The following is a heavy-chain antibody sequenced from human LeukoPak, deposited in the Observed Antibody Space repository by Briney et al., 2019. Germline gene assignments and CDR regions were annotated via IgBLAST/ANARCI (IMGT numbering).Heavy chain of an antibody. CDR2: ISYDGSNE. J-gene: IGHJ4*02. CDR1: GFTFSSYV. Sequence: GGSLRLSCAASGFTFSSYVMHWVRQAPGKGLEWVAIISYDGSNEYYADSVKGRFTISRDNSKNTLYLQMNSLRAEDTAVYYCAKEGGSGWLNLYYFDYWGQGTLVTVSS. CDR3: AKEGGSGWLNLYYFDY. V-gene: IGHV3-30*04. D-gene: IGHD6-19*01.